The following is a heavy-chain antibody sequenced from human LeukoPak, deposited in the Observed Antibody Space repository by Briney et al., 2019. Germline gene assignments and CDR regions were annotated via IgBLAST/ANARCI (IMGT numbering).Heavy chain of an antibody. Sequence: ASVKVSCKASGYTFTKYYMHWVRQAPGQGLEWMGIIDPSGGGTTYAQQFQGRVTMARDTSTSTAYMELRSLRSDDTAVYYCARDRRYCSSTSCYPSPFDYWGQGTLVTVSS. CDR3: ARDRRYCSSTSCYPSPFDY. CDR1: GYTFTKYY. V-gene: IGHV1-46*01. D-gene: IGHD2-2*01. J-gene: IGHJ4*02. CDR2: IDPSGGGT.